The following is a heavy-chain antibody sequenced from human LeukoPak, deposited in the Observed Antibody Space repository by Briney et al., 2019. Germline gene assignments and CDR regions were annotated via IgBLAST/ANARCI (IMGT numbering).Heavy chain of an antibody. CDR3: ARDSTHRITIFGVVSYYGMDV. D-gene: IGHD3-3*01. J-gene: IGHJ6*02. CDR1: GFTFSSYA. V-gene: IGHV3-30-3*01. CDR2: ISYDGSNK. Sequence: QPGGSLRLSCAASGFTFSSYAMSWVRQAPGKGLEWVAVISYDGSNKYYADSVKGRFTISRDNSKSTLYLQMNSLRAEDTAVYYCARDSTHRITIFGVVSYYGMDVWGQGTTVTVSS.